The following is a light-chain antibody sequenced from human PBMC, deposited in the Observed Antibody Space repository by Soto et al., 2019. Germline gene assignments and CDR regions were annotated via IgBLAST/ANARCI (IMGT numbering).Light chain of an antibody. CDR1: QSISSNY. Sequence: EIVLTQSPGTLSLSPGERATLSCRASQSISSNYLAWYQQKPGQAPSLLIYGASTRATGIPDRFSGSGSGGVVCVPINRLGPEDVGVYYCEEWGRYPPTYTFGQGTKLEIK. J-gene: IGKJ2*01. V-gene: IGKV3-20*01. CDR2: GAS. CDR3: EEWGRYPPTYT.